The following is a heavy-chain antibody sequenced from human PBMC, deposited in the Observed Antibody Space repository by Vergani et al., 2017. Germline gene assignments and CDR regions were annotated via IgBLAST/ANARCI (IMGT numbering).Heavy chain of an antibody. CDR3: ARDRGASSWFLPETDY. D-gene: IGHD6-13*01. Sequence: QVQLVQSGAEVKKPGASVKVSCKASGYTFTGYYMHWVRQAPGQGLEWMGWINPNSGGTNYAQKFQGRVTVTRDTSISTAYMELSRLRSDDTAVYYCARDRGASSWFLPETDYWGQGTLVTVSS. V-gene: IGHV1-2*02. CDR2: INPNSGGT. J-gene: IGHJ4*02. CDR1: GYTFTGYY.